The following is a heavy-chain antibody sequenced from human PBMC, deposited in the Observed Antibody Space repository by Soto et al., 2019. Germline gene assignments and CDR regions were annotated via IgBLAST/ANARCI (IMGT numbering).Heavy chain of an antibody. CDR2: ISAYNGNT. J-gene: IGHJ3*01. D-gene: IGHD2-2*01. Sequence: QVQLVQSGAEVKSPGASVKVSCKASGYTFTNYGINWVRQAPGQGLEWMGWISAYNGNTHFAQKFQGRVTMATDTSTSAVYMELRSLRSDDTAVYYCAAYSVGVSVAAAIPPDHAFDFWGQGTVLTVSS. CDR3: AAYSVGVSVAAAIPPDHAFDF. CDR1: GYTFTNYG. V-gene: IGHV1-18*04.